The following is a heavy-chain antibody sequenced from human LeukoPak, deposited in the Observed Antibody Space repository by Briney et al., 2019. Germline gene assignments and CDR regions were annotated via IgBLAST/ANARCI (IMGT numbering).Heavy chain of an antibody. J-gene: IGHJ4*02. CDR3: ARVVGATLGY. Sequence: SETLSLTCTVSGGSISSSSYYWGWIRQPPGKGLEWIGSIYYSGSTNYNPSLKSRVTISVDKSKNQFSLKLSSVTAADTAVYYCARVVGATLGYWGQGTLVTVSS. D-gene: IGHD1-26*01. V-gene: IGHV4-39*07. CDR2: IYYSGST. CDR1: GGSISSSSYY.